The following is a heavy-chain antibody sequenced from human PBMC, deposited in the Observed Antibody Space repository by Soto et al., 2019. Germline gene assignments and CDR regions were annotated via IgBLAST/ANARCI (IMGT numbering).Heavy chain of an antibody. CDR3: ARTPGRDGYNNFAY. J-gene: IGHJ4*02. V-gene: IGHV3-21*01. D-gene: IGHD1-1*01. Sequence: GGSLRLSCASSVFTFSIYSMNCVRHSPGKGLEWVSSISSSSSYIYYADSVKGRFTISRDNAKNSLYLQMNTLRAEDTAVYYCARTPGRDGYNNFAYGAQGTRVPVS. CDR1: VFTFSIYS. CDR2: ISSSSSYI.